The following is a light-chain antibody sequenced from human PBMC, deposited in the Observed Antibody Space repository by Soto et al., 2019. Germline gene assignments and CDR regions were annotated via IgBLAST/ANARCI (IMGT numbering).Light chain of an antibody. CDR1: QDIRGA. CDR3: QQFNSYPIT. Sequence: AIQVTQSPSSLSASVGDRDTMTCRASQDIRGALAWYQQKSGKPPNLLIYDVSTLEGGVPSRFSGSGSGTEFTLTISSLQPEDFGPYYCQQFNSYPITFGHGTRLEIK. CDR2: DVS. V-gene: IGKV1-13*02. J-gene: IGKJ5*01.